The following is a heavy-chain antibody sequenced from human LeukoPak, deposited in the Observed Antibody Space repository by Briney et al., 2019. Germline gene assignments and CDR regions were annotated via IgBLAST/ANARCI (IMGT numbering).Heavy chain of an antibody. D-gene: IGHD3-16*02. CDR3: ARVSDYVWGSYRYQDDYGWDV. Sequence: PSETLSLTCTVSGGSISSYYWSWIRQPPGKGLEWIGYIYYSGSTNYNPSLKSRVTISVDTSKNQFSLKLSSVTAADTAVSYCARVSDYVWGSYRYQDDYGWDVWGQGTTVTVSS. CDR2: IYYSGST. J-gene: IGHJ6*02. CDR1: GGSISSYY. V-gene: IGHV4-59*01.